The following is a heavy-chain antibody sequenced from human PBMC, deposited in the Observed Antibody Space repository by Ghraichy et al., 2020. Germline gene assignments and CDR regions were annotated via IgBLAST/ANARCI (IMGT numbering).Heavy chain of an antibody. V-gene: IGHV3-66*01. Sequence: GGSLRLSCAASGFTVSSNYMSWVRQAPGKGLEWVSVIYSGGSTYYADSVKGRFTISRDNSKNTLYLQMNSLRAEDTAVYYCARDLDPLLWFGELWSWGQGTLVTVSS. D-gene: IGHD3-10*01. CDR1: GFTVSSNY. CDR2: IYSGGST. J-gene: IGHJ4*02. CDR3: ARDLDPLLWFGELWS.